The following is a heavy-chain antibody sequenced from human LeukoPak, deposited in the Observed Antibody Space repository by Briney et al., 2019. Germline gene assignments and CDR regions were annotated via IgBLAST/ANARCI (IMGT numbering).Heavy chain of an antibody. Sequence: QPGGSLRLSCAASGFTFINYAMSWVRQAPGKGLEWVSGISGPGGSTYSADSVKGRFTISRDNSKNTLYLQMNSLRAEDTAVYYCAKDSWSSHDAFDIWGQGTMVTVSS. CDR1: GFTFINYA. V-gene: IGHV3-23*01. J-gene: IGHJ3*02. CDR2: ISGPGGST. CDR3: AKDSWSSHDAFDI.